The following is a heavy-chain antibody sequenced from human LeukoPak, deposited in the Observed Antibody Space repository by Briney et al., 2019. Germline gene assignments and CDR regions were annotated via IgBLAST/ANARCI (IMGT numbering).Heavy chain of an antibody. V-gene: IGHV3-30*18. J-gene: IGHJ4*02. D-gene: IGHD4-17*01. CDR2: ISYDGSNK. CDR1: GFTFSTAW. CDR3: AKEDYGDPDY. Sequence: GGSLRLSCAASGFTFSTAWMNWVRQAPGKGLEWVAVISYDGSNKYYADSVKGRFTISRDNSKNTLYLQMNSLRAEDTAVYYCAKEDYGDPDYWGQGTLVTVSS.